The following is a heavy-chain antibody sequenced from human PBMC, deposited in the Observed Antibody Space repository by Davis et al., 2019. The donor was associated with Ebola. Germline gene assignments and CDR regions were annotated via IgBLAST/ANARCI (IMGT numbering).Heavy chain of an antibody. CDR1: GFTFSSYA. CDR3: ARGVAARSGTKDYFDY. V-gene: IGHV3-64*01. CDR2: ISSNGGST. Sequence: PGESLKISCAASGFTFSSYAMHWVRQAPGKGLEYVSAISSNGGSTYYANSVKGRFTISRDNSKNTLYLQMGSLRAEDMAVYYCARGVAARSGTKDYFDYWGQGTLVTVSS. J-gene: IGHJ4*02. D-gene: IGHD6-6*01.